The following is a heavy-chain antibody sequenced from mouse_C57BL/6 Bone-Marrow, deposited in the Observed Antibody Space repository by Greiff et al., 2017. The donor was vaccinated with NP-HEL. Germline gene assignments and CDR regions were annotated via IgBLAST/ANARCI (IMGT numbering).Heavy chain of an antibody. CDR1: GYTFTDYY. J-gene: IGHJ4*01. D-gene: IGHD4-1*01. CDR3: ARRGTGPCAMDY. CDR2: IFPGSGST. V-gene: IGHV1-75*01. Sequence: QVQLQQSVPELLKPGASVTISCKASGYTFTDYYINWVKRRPGQGLEWIGWIFPGSGSTYYNEKFKGKATLTVDKSSSTAYMLLSSLTSEDSAVYFCARRGTGPCAMDYWGQGTSVTVSS.